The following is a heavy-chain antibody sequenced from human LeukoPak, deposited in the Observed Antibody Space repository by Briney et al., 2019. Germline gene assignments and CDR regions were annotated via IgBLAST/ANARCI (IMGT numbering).Heavy chain of an antibody. J-gene: IGHJ4*02. CDR1: GFTFSSSA. CDR3: AKDPEGYSDY. V-gene: IGHV3-23*01. CDR2: ISPSGT. Sequence: GGSLRLSCAASGFTFSSSAMSWVRQAPGEGLQWVSAISPSGTDYADSVKGRFTISRDNSQNMLYLQMNNLRPEDTAVYYCAKDPEGYSDYWGQGTLVTVSS. D-gene: IGHD3-22*01.